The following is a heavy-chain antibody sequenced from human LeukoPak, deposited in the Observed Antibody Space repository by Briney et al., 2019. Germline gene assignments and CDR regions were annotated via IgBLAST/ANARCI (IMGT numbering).Heavy chain of an antibody. CDR2: ISNFGDII. CDR1: GFPFSNYE. V-gene: IGHV3-48*03. Sequence: GGSLRLSCAASGFPFSNYEMNWVRQAPGKGLEWISHISNFGDIIHYADSVEGRFTISRDNAKNSLYLQMNSLRAEDTALYYCARRDIGVVPASILGAFDIWGQGTMVTVSS. D-gene: IGHD2-2*02. J-gene: IGHJ3*02. CDR3: ARRDIGVVPASILGAFDI.